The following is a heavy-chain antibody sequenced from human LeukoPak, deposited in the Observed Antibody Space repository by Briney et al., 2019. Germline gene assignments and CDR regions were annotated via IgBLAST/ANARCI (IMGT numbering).Heavy chain of an antibody. Sequence: GRSLRLSCAASGFTFSSYGMHWVRQAPGKGLEWVSYISSSSSYTNYADSVKGRFTISRDNAKNSLYLQMNSLRSEDTAVYYCARDCYRYGYALTYWAQVTLVIVFS. CDR3: ARDCYRYGYALTY. J-gene: IGHJ4*02. CDR2: ISSSSSYT. CDR1: GFTFSSYG. D-gene: IGHD5-18*01. V-gene: IGHV3-21*05.